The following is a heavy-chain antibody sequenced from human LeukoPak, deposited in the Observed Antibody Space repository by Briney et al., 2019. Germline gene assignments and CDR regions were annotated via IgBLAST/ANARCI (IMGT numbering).Heavy chain of an antibody. V-gene: IGHV3-30*18. CDR3: AKEPRYYYDSSGYYDY. J-gene: IGHJ4*02. Sequence: GGSLRLSCEASGFTFSSYGIHWVRQAPGKGLVWVAVISYDGSNKYYADSVKGRFTISRDNSKNTLYLQMNSLRAEDTAVYYCAKEPRYYYDSSGYYDYWGQGTLVTVSS. CDR2: ISYDGSNK. D-gene: IGHD3-22*01. CDR1: GFTFSSYG.